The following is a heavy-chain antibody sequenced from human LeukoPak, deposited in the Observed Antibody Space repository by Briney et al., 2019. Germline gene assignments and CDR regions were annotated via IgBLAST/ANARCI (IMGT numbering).Heavy chain of an antibody. CDR3: ARGGFYFDS. CDR2: IPPSGST. Sequence: SETLSLTCIVSGGSITSHYWTWIRQPPGRGLEWIGYIPPSGSTNCNPSLKSRVTISEDTSKNQFSLQLSSVTAADTAVYYCARGGFYFDSWGQGALVIVSS. V-gene: IGHV4-59*11. CDR1: GGSITSHY. J-gene: IGHJ4*02.